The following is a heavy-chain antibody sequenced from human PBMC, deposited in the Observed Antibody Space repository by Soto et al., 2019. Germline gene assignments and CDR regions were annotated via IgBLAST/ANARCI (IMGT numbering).Heavy chain of an antibody. CDR2: IYSGGST. D-gene: IGHD6-6*01. CDR1: GFTVSSNY. Sequence: GGSLRLSCAASGFTVSSNYMSWVRQAPGKGLEWVSGIYSGGSTYYADSVKGRFTISRHNSKNTLYLQMNSLRAEDTAVYYCARGGSSSSWAFYFDYWGQGTRVTVS. J-gene: IGHJ4*02. CDR3: ARGGSSSSWAFYFDY. V-gene: IGHV3-53*04.